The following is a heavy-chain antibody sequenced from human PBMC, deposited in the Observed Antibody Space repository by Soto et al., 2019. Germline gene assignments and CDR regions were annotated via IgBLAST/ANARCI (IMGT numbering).Heavy chain of an antibody. J-gene: IGHJ4*02. CDR2: INDSGTI. D-gene: IGHD3-10*01. CDR1: GGSFSGFY. Sequence: QVQLQQWGAGLLNPSETLSLTCAVYGGSFSGFYWSWIRQTPGKGLEWIGEINDSGTINYNPSLKKRVTISIDTSKNQFSLKLTSVTAADTAVYSCARGVRGRKIFAYWGQGALVTVSS. CDR3: ARGVRGRKIFAY. V-gene: IGHV4-34*01.